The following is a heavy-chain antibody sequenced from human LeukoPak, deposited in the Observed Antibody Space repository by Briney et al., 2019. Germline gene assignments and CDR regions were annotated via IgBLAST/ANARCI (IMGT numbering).Heavy chain of an antibody. CDR2: ISAYNGNT. D-gene: IGHD4-17*01. Sequence: ASVKVSCKASGYTFTSYGISWVRQAPGQGLEWMGWISAYNGNTNYAQKLQGRVTMTTDTSTSTAYMELRSLGSDDTAVYYCARVYGDYFPYYLGYWGQGTLVTVSS. CDR1: GYTFTSYG. J-gene: IGHJ4*02. CDR3: ARVYGDYFPYYLGY. V-gene: IGHV1-18*01.